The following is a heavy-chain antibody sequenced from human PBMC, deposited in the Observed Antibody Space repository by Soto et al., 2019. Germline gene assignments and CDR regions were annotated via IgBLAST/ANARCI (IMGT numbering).Heavy chain of an antibody. Sequence: QVQLQQWGAGLLKPSETLSLTCAVYGGSFSGYYWSWIRQPPGKGLEWIGEINHSGSTNYNPSLKSRVTISVDTSKNQFSLKLSSVTAADTAVYYCARGGIATAGTLDYWVQGTLVTVSS. J-gene: IGHJ4*02. D-gene: IGHD6-13*01. V-gene: IGHV4-34*01. CDR1: GGSFSGYY. CDR2: INHSGST. CDR3: ARGGIATAGTLDY.